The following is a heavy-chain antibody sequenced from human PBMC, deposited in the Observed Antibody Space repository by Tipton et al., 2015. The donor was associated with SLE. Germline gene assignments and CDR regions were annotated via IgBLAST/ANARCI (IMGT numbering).Heavy chain of an antibody. CDR1: GGSISSYY. V-gene: IGHV4-59*01. CDR3: AGVEMATTRRGGRDAFDI. CDR2: IYYIGST. J-gene: IGHJ3*02. D-gene: IGHD5-24*01. Sequence: TLSLTCTVSGGSISSYYWSWIRQPPGKGLEWIGYIYYIGSTNYNPPLKSRVTISVDTSKNQFSLKLSSVTAADTAVYYCAGVEMATTRRGGRDAFDIWGQGTMVTVSS.